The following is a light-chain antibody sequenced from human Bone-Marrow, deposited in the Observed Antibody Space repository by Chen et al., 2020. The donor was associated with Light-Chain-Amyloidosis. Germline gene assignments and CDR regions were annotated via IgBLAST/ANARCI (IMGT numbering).Light chain of an antibody. CDR2: WAS. CDR3: HQYYSTRWT. V-gene: IGKV4-1*01. J-gene: IGKJ1*01. CDR1: GTILHRYNNKNC. Sequence: DIVMTQSPDSLAVSLGWRASIKCRSSGTILHRYNNKNCLAWYQQKAGQSPKLLFSWASTRTSGVPGRYSASGSGTDFTLTISSLQAEDVALYFCHQYYSTRWTFGQGTKVEIK.